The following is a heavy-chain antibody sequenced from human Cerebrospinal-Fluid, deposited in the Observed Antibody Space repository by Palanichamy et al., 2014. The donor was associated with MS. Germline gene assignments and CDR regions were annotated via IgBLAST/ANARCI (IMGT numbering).Heavy chain of an antibody. D-gene: IGHD6-13*01. J-gene: IGHJ6*02. V-gene: IGHV3-53*01. CDR1: GLLVSTNF. CDR2: LYREGDT. CDR3: VRDRYSYSRNFHYYGMDV. Sequence: EVQLVESGGGLIQPGGSLRLSCAASGLLVSTNFMSWVRQAPGKGPEWVSVLYREGDTYYAGSVKGRFTISRDNSKNMLYLEMNSLRDEDTAVYYCVRDRYSYSRNFHYYGMDVWGQGTTVTVFS.